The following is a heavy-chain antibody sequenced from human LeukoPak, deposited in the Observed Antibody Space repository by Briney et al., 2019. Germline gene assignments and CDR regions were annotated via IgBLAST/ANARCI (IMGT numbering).Heavy chain of an antibody. D-gene: IGHD6-13*01. CDR2: INHSGST. V-gene: IGHV4-39*07. J-gene: IGHJ4*02. CDR1: GGSISSSSYY. Sequence: PSETLSLTCTVSGGSISSSSYYWGWIRQPPGKGLEWIGEINHSGSTNYNPSLKSRVTISVDTSKNQFSLKLSSVTAADTAVYYCAGIAAAAIDYWGQGTLVTVSS. CDR3: AGIAAAAIDY.